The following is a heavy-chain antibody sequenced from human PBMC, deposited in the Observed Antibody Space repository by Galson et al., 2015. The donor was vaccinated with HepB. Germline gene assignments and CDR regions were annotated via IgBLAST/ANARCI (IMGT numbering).Heavy chain of an antibody. J-gene: IGHJ4*02. Sequence: SVKVSCKASGYTFTSYDINWVRQATGQGLEWMGWMSPNSGNTGYAQKFQGRVTMTRNTSISTAYMELSSLRSEDTAVYYCARARTMVRGVMIFGYWGQGTLVTVSS. CDR3: ARARTMVRGVMIFGY. CDR2: MSPNSGNT. V-gene: IGHV1-8*01. D-gene: IGHD3-10*01. CDR1: GYTFTSYD.